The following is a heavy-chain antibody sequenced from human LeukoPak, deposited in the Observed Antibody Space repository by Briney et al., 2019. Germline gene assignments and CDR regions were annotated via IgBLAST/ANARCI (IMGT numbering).Heavy chain of an antibody. Sequence: ASVKVSCKASGYTFTSYGISWVRQAPGQGLEWMGWISAYNGNTNYAQKLQGRVTMTTDTSTSTAYMELRSLRSDDTAMYYCARTYYYGSGSYYKPKNYYFDYWGQGTLVTVSS. CDR1: GYTFTSYG. CDR3: ARTYYYGSGSYYKPKNYYFDY. D-gene: IGHD3-10*01. J-gene: IGHJ4*02. CDR2: ISAYNGNT. V-gene: IGHV1-18*01.